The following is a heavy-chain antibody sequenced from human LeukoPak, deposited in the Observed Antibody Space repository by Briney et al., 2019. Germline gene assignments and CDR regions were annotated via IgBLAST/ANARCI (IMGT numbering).Heavy chain of an antibody. CDR3: ARGSYDFWSGYFYYYYMDV. Sequence: PGGSLRLSCAASGFTFSDYYMSWIRQAPGKGLEWVSYISSSGSTIYYADSVKGRFTISRDNAKNSLYLQMNSLRAEDTAVYYCARGSYDFWSGYFYYYYMDVWGKGTTVTASS. V-gene: IGHV3-11*04. CDR2: ISSSGSTI. CDR1: GFTFSDYY. D-gene: IGHD3-3*01. J-gene: IGHJ6*03.